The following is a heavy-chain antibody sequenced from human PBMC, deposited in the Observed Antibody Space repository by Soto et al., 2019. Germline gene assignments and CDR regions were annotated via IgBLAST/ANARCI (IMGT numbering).Heavy chain of an antibody. CDR3: ACIFSGGYGYGFYYYGMDV. CDR2: IYYSGST. J-gene: IGHJ6*02. D-gene: IGHD5-18*01. CDR1: GGSISSSSYY. V-gene: IGHV4-39*01. Sequence: SETLSLTCTVSGGSISSSSYYWGWIRQPPGKGLEWIGSIYYSGSTYYNPSLKSRVTISVDTSKNQFSLKLSSVTAADTAVYYCACIFSGGYGYGFYYYGMDVWGQGTRSP.